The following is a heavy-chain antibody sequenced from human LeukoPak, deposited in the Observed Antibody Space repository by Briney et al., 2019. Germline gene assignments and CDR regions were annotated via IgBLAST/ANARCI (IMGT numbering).Heavy chain of an antibody. J-gene: IGHJ3*02. D-gene: IGHD3-10*01. CDR2: INPNSGGT. CDR1: GYTFTGYY. Sequence: ASVKVSCKASGYTFTGYYMHWVRQAPGQGLEWMGWINPNSGGTNYAQKFQGRVTMTEDTSTDTAYMELSSLRSEDTAVYYCATAPMVRGAAFDIWGQGTMVTVSS. CDR3: ATAPMVRGAAFDI. V-gene: IGHV1-2*02.